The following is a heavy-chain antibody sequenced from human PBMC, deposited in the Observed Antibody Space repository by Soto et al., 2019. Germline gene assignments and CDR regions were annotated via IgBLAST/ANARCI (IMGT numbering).Heavy chain of an antibody. CDR2: VSGSGGTP. J-gene: IGHJ6*02. D-gene: IGHD3-16*01. V-gene: IGHV3-23*01. CDR3: ANDRDDSGTTQGGMDV. CDR1: GFTFSNYA. Sequence: EVQLLESGGGLVQPGGSLRLSCAASGFTFSNYAMSWVRQAPGKGLEWVSAVSGSGGTPYYADSVKGRFTISRDNSKNTLYLQMHSLSAEDTAVYYCANDRDDSGTTQGGMDVWGQGTTVTVSS.